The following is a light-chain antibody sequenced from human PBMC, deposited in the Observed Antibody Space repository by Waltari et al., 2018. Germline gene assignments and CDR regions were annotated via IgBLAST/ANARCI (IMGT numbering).Light chain of an antibody. CDR3: QHYVRLPVT. CDR2: GAS. J-gene: IGKJ1*01. Sequence: EIVLTQSPGTLSLSPGERATLSCRTSQSVGRTLAWYQQKPGQAPRFLIYGASIRATGIPDRFSGSGSGTDFSLTISRLEPEDFAVYYCQHYVRLPVTFGQGTKVEIK. CDR1: QSVGRT. V-gene: IGKV3-20*01.